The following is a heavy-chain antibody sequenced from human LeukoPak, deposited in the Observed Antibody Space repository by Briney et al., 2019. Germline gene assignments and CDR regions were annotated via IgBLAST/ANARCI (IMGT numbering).Heavy chain of an antibody. CDR1: GYSFANYW. V-gene: IGHV5-10-1*01. CDR3: ARHDPNARLKLDY. CDR2: IDPSDSYT. Sequence: GESLRISCKGSGYSFANYWISWVRQTPGKGLEWMGKIDPSDSYTNSGPSFQGHVTISADKSISTAYLQWSSLKASDTAMYYCARHDPNARLKLDYWGQGTLVTVSS. D-gene: IGHD3-3*01. J-gene: IGHJ4*02.